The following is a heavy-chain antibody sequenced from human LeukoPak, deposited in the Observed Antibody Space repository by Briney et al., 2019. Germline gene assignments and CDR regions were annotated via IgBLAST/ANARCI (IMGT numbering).Heavy chain of an antibody. D-gene: IGHD2-15*01. CDR2: MYSSGST. Sequence: PSQTLSLTCTVSGGSISSGSYYWGWIRQPPGKGLEWIGSMYSSGSTYYNPSLKSRVTISVDTSKNQFSLKLSSVTAADTAVYYCASKVGYCSGGSCYGLNWFDPWGQGTLVTVSS. J-gene: IGHJ5*02. CDR3: ASKVGYCSGGSCYGLNWFDP. V-gene: IGHV4-39*07. CDR1: GGSISSGSYY.